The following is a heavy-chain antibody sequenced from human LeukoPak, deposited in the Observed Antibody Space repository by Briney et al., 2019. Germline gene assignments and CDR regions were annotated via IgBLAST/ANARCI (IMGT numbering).Heavy chain of an antibody. CDR1: GFTFSSYS. CDR2: ISSSSSYI. Sequence: GGSLRLSCAASGFTFSSYSMNWVRQAPGKGLEWVSYISSSSSYIYYADSVKGRFTISRDNAKNSLYLQMNSLRAEDTAVYYCARGDRYYDSSGYQREFDYWGQGTLVTVSS. J-gene: IGHJ4*02. V-gene: IGHV3-21*01. D-gene: IGHD3-22*01. CDR3: ARGDRYYDSSGYQREFDY.